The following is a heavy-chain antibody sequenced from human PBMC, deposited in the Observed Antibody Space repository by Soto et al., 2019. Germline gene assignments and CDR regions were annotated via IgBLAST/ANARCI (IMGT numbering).Heavy chain of an antibody. CDR1: GFTFNSSA. Sequence: SVKVSCKASGFTFNSSAVQWVRQARGQRLEWIGWIVVGSGNTNYAQKFQEGVTITRDMSTSTAYMELSSLRSEDTAVYYCAADLYSYGPGYYYYGMDVWGQGTTVTVSS. CDR3: AADLYSYGPGYYYYGMDV. D-gene: IGHD5-18*01. CDR2: IVVGSGNT. J-gene: IGHJ6*02. V-gene: IGHV1-58*01.